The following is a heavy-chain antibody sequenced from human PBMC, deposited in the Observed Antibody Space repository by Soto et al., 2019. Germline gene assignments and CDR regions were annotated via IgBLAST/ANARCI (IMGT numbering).Heavy chain of an antibody. CDR2: ISYDGRTK. V-gene: IGHV3-30*03. J-gene: IGHJ6*02. CDR3: ARPSYDDILTGWSMDV. D-gene: IGHD3-9*01. CDR1: GFTFSNYY. Sequence: QVQLVESGGGVVQPGTSLRLSCVASGFTFSNYYMHWVRQAPGKGLEWVAVISYDGRTKYYADSVKGRFTISRDNSKNTVYLQMNSQTGDDTAVNYCARPSYDDILTGWSMDVWGQGTTVAVSS.